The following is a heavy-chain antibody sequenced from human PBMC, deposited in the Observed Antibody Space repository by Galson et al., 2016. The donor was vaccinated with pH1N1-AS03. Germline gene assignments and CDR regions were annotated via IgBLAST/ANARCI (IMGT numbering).Heavy chain of an antibody. CDR3: ARSQSVYVDYFDN. J-gene: IGHJ4*02. V-gene: IGHV3-30*03. D-gene: IGHD3-10*02. Sequence: SLRLSCAASGFTFRSYGMHWVRQTPGKGLQWVAVISYDESKKLYADSVRGRSTISRDNSKNTLYLQMNSLRPEDTAVYFCARSQSVYVDYFDNWGQGTLVTVSS. CDR2: ISYDESKK. CDR1: GFTFRSYG.